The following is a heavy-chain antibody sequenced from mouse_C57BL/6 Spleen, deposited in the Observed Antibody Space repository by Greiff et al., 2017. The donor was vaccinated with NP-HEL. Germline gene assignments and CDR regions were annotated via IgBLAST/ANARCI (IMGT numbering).Heavy chain of an antibody. V-gene: IGHV1-26*01. CDR1: GYTFTDYY. CDR2: INPNNGGT. CDR3: ATAYYSNRGPWFAY. D-gene: IGHD2-5*01. Sequence: EVQLQQSGPELVKPGASVKISCKASGYTFTDYYMNWVKQSHGKSLEWIGDINPNNGGTSYNQKFKGKATLTVDKSSSTAYMELRSLTSEDSAVYYCATAYYSNRGPWFAYWGQGTLVTVSA. J-gene: IGHJ3*01.